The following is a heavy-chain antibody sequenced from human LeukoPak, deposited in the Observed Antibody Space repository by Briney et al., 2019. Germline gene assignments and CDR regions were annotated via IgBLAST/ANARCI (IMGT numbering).Heavy chain of an antibody. J-gene: IGHJ3*02. CDR2: IYYSGST. V-gene: IGHV4-59*01. Sequence: SETLSLACSISGDSMSSYYWSWIRQPPGKGLEWIGYIYYSGSTNYNPSLKSRVTISVDTSKNQFSLKLSSVTAADTAVYYCARETYYYDSSGYYYRVRAFDIWGQGTMVTVSS. D-gene: IGHD3-22*01. CDR3: ARETYYYDSSGYYYRVRAFDI. CDR1: GDSMSSYY.